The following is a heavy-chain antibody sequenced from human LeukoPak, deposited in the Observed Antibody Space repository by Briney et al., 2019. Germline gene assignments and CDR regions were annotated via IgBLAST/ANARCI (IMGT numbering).Heavy chain of an antibody. CDR2: FDPEDGET. Sequence: ASVKVSCKVSGYTLTELSMHWVRQAPGKGLEWMGGFDPEDGETIYAQKFQGRVTMTEDTSTDTAYMELNSLRSDDTAVYYCATDPGETVPAAKGPRGDYCYGMDVWGQGTTVIVSS. D-gene: IGHD2-2*01. CDR3: ATDPGETVPAAKGPRGDYCYGMDV. J-gene: IGHJ6*02. V-gene: IGHV1-24*01. CDR1: GYTLTELS.